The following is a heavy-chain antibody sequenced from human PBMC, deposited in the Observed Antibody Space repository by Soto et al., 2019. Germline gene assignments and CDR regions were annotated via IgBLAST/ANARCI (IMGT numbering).Heavy chain of an antibody. CDR1: GFTFSSYG. D-gene: IGHD5-18*01. J-gene: IGHJ3*02. CDR2: ISNDGNRQ. V-gene: IGHV3-30*03. CDR3: ARDIYSYGSVGTPDI. Sequence: PGGSLRLSCTASGFTFSSYGMHWVRQAPGKGLEWVAAISNDGNRQLYADSAKDRFTISRDNSMNTLDLQMNNLRTEYTGVYFCARDIYSYGSVGTPDIWGQGTMVTVSS.